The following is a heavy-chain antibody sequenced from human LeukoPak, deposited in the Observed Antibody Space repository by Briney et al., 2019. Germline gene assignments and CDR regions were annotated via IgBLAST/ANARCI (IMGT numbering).Heavy chain of an antibody. D-gene: IGHD3-10*01. CDR1: GFTFRTYG. V-gene: IGHV3-33*01. CDR3: ARDGAVGRPIDP. CDR2: IWSDGSKK. J-gene: IGHJ5*02. Sequence: GTSLRLSCVASGFTFRTYGMYWVRQAPGKGLKWVAVIWSDGSKKYYAESVKGRFTISRDDSKNTLYLQMNSLSGEDTAVYYCARDGAVGRPIDPWGQGTLVTVSS.